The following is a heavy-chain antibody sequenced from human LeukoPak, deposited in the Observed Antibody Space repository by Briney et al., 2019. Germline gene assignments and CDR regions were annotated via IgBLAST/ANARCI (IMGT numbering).Heavy chain of an antibody. D-gene: IGHD3-10*01. Sequence: GASVKVSFKPSGYTFTGYYMHWVRQDPGQGLEWMGRINPNGGGTSYAQKFQGRVTMTRDTSISTAYMELSRLRSDDTAVYYCARVFAYAYGSGSYTLDYWGQGTLVTVSS. CDR2: INPNGGGT. J-gene: IGHJ4*02. CDR1: GYTFTGYY. CDR3: ARVFAYAYGSGSYTLDY. V-gene: IGHV1-2*06.